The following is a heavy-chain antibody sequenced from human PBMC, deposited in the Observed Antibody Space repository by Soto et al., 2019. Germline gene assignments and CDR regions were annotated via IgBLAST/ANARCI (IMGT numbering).Heavy chain of an antibody. V-gene: IGHV1-58*01. CDR3: AALGVNLGL. Sequence: GASVKVSCKASGFTFTSSAVQWGRQARGQRVERIGWIGVGSGNRHYARKFQERGTITRDMSTNTAYMELSSLRSEDTAVYYWAALGVNLGLWGQGTLVTVSS. CDR2: IGVGSGNR. J-gene: IGHJ4*02. CDR1: GFTFTSSA.